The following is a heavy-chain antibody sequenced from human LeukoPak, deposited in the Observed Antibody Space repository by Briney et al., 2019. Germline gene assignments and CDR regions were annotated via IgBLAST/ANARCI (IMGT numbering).Heavy chain of an antibody. CDR3: ARDDLRGYSSSWYGIFDY. J-gene: IGHJ4*02. V-gene: IGHV3-23*01. Sequence: GGSLRLSCAASGFTFSSYTMSWVRQAPGKGLEWVSGVSGSGGSTHYADSVKGRFTISRDNSKNTLYLQMNSLRAEDTAVYYCARDDLRGYSSSWYGIFDYWGQGTLVTVSS. D-gene: IGHD6-13*01. CDR2: VSGSGGST. CDR1: GFTFSSYT.